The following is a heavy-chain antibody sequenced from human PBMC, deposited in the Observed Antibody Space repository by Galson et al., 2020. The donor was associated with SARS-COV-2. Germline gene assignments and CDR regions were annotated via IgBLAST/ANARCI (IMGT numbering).Heavy chain of an antibody. V-gene: IGHV3-7*04. CDR2: IKPDGSDK. Sequence: QAGGSLRLSCVGSGFTFSSHWMSWVRQAPGKGLEWECDIKPDGSDKYYVDSVKGRFTIARDNAKNSVYLQMNSLGAEDTAVYYCARGHGGRDYWGQGTLVAVSS. D-gene: IGHD3-16*01. CDR3: ARGHGGRDY. J-gene: IGHJ4*02. CDR1: GFTFSSHW.